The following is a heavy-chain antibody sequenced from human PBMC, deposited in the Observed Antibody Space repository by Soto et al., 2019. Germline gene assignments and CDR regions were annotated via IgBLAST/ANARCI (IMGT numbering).Heavy chain of an antibody. CDR1: GFTFSSYE. V-gene: IGHV3-48*03. J-gene: IGHJ2*01. CDR3: ARAARGSYLFVRWYFDL. CDR2: ISSSGSTI. D-gene: IGHD1-26*01. Sequence: EVQLVESGGGLVQPGGSLRLSCAASGFTFSSYEMNWVRQAPGKGLEWVSYISSSGSTIYYADSVKGRFTISRDNAKNSLYLQMNSLRAEDTAVYYCARAARGSYLFVRWYFDLWGRGTLVTVSS.